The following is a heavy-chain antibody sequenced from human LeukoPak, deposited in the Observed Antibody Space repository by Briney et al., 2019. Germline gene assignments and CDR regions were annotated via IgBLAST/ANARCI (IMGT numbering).Heavy chain of an antibody. CDR3: AREGGSYAPFDY. V-gene: IGHV1-69*04. D-gene: IGHD1-26*01. J-gene: IGHJ4*02. Sequence: ASVKVSCKASGGTLSSYAIRWVRQAPGQGLEWMGRIIPIFGIANYAQKFQGRVTITADKSTSTAYMELSSLRSEDTAVYYCAREGGSYAPFDYWGQGTLVTVSS. CDR2: IIPIFGIA. CDR1: GGTLSSYA.